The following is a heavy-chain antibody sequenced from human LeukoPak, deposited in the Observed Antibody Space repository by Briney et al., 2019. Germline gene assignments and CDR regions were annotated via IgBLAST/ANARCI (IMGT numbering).Heavy chain of an antibody. J-gene: IGHJ4*02. V-gene: IGHV3-21*01. Sequence: GGSLRLSCAASGFTFSNYSMNWVRQAPGKGLEWVSSISSSSSHIYYADSVKGRFTISRDNAKNSLDLQMNSLRAEDTAVYYCARGNRLQYYDNWGQGTLVTVSS. CDR1: GFTFSNYS. D-gene: IGHD4-11*01. CDR3: ARGNRLQYYDN. CDR2: ISSSSSHI.